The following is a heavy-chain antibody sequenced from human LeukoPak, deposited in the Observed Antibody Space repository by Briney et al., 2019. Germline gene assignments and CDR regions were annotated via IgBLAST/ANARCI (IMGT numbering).Heavy chain of an antibody. J-gene: IGHJ4*02. CDR3: ASGDYGDPPLNY. CDR2: INPNTGGT. CDR1: GYTFTGYF. Sequence: GESLKISCKGSGYTFTGYFVHWVRQAPGQGLQWMGWINPNTGGTNYAQKFQGRVTMTRDTSISTAYMELSRLRSDDTAVYYCASGDYGDPPLNYWGQGTLVTVSS. V-gene: IGHV1-2*02. D-gene: IGHD4/OR15-4a*01.